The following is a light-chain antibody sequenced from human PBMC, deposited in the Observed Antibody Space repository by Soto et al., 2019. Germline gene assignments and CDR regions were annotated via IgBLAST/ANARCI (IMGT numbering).Light chain of an antibody. CDR1: QGISNY. J-gene: IGKJ1*01. CDR2: AAS. Sequence: DIQMTQSPSSLSASVGDRVTITCRASQGISNYLAWYQQKPGKVPKLLICAASTLQSGVPSRFSGSGSGTDFNLTISSRQPEDVATYYCQKYNRARQTFGQGTKVEIK. CDR3: QKYNRARQT. V-gene: IGKV1-27*01.